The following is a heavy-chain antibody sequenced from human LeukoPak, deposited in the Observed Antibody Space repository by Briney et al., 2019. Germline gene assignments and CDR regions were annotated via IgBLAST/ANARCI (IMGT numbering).Heavy chain of an antibody. CDR3: TRVGRALQPLGYFFDY. Sequence: GGSLRLSCAASGFTFSRYAMHWVRQAPGKGLEWVAVISYDGGNKYYGDSVKGRFTISRDNYKNTLSLQMNSLSAEDTAVYYCTRVGRALQPLGYFFDYWGQGTLVTVSS. CDR2: ISYDGGNK. D-gene: IGHD1-14*01. CDR1: GFTFSRYA. V-gene: IGHV3-30*01. J-gene: IGHJ4*02.